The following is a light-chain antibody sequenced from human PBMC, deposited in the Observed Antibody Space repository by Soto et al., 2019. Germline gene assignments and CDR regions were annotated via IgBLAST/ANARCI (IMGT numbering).Light chain of an antibody. CDR2: DAS. V-gene: IGKV3-11*01. Sequence: EIVLTQSPATLSLSPGERATLSCRASQSVSSYLAWYQQKPGQAPRLLIYDASNRATGIPARSSGSGSGTDVTLTISSLEPEDFAVYYCQQRSNWPRTFGQGTKLEIK. CDR3: QQRSNWPRT. CDR1: QSVSSY. J-gene: IGKJ2*01.